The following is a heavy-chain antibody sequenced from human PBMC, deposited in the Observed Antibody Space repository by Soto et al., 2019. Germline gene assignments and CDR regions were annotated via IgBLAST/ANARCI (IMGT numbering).Heavy chain of an antibody. J-gene: IGHJ6*02. CDR2: IYHSGST. V-gene: IGHV4-31*03. CDR1: GGSIRTTRYY. Sequence: QVQLQESGPGLVKFSQTLSLTCTVSGGSIRTTRYYWSWIRQHPGKGLEWIAYIYHSGSTYYNPSLKIRVGLSIATTSNQYSLSLSSVTTADTAVYYRARVTSEDRSTIIGVVIGNMDVWGQGTTVTVSS. CDR3: ARVTSEDRSTIIGVVIGNMDV. D-gene: IGHD3-3*01.